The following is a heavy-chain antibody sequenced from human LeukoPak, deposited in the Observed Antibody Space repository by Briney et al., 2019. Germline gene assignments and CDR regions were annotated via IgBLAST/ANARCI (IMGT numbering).Heavy chain of an antibody. J-gene: IGHJ4*02. CDR3: ARTYDISGYYHALNY. CDR2: INHSGNT. V-gene: IGHV4-34*01. D-gene: IGHD3-22*01. Sequence: SATLTLTCAVHGGSFRTYYWNWIRQPPGKGLEWIGEINHSGNTNYNPSLKSRPTISLDTSRNQFSLTLTSVTAADTAVYYCARTYDISGYYHALNYWGQGTLVTVSS. CDR1: GGSFRTYY.